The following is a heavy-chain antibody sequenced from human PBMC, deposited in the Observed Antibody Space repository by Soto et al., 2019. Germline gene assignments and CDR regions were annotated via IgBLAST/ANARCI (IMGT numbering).Heavy chain of an antibody. Sequence: QVHLVQSGAEVRKPGSSVKVSCKTSGVTFSTYTIYWVRQAPGQGLEWMGRIIPLFGTTRYAQNFQDRVTITAEESTSTTYMELSSMRAEDTALYDCARRLDDRADEGFDVWGEGTAVTVS. CDR2: IIPLFGTT. V-gene: IGHV1-69*18. J-gene: IGHJ3*01. CDR3: ARRLDDRADEGFDV. D-gene: IGHD3-16*01. CDR1: GVTFSTYT.